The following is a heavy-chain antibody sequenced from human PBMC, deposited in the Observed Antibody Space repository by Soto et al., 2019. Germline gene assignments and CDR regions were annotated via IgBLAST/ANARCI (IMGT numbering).Heavy chain of an antibody. CDR1: GFTFSHYW. V-gene: IGHV3-74*01. J-gene: IGHJ4*02. Sequence: GRSLRLSCAASGFTFSHYWMLWVRQDPGKGLVWVSRINSDGSSTNYADSVKGRFTISRDNAKNTLYLQMNSLRAEDTAVYYCASGLVEYSSSWYDYWGQGT. D-gene: IGHD6-13*01. CDR2: INSDGSST. CDR3: ASGLVEYSSSWYDY.